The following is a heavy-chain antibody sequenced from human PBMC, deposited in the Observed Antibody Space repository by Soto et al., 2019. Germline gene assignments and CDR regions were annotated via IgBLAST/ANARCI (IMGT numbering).Heavy chain of an antibody. J-gene: IGHJ6*02. V-gene: IGHV4-4*02. CDR1: GGSISSSNW. CDR2: IYHSGST. CDR3: ASLKVESRGLGYYYYGMDV. Sequence: PSETLSLTCAVSGGSISSSNWWSLVRQPPGKGLEWIGEIYHSGSTNYNPSLKSRVTISVDKSKNQFSLKLSSVTAADTAVYYCASLKVESRGLGYYYYGMDVWGQGTTVTVSS. D-gene: IGHD3-3*01.